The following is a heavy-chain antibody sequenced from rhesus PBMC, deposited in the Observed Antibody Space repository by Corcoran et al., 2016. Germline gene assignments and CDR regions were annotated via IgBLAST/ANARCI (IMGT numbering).Heavy chain of an antibody. CDR1: GIIFSDYY. V-gene: IGHV3-178*01. CDR2: NRKGVNKP. Sequence: EVQLVESGGGLAKPGGSLRLSCAASGIIFSDYYMDWVRQAPGKGLGWVSRNRKGVNKPGQAESVKGRFTISRENSKNTLYLQMDGLRAEDTAVYYCARDGRYSWNNNNPDYWGQGVLVTVSS. J-gene: IGHJ4*01. CDR3: ARDGRYSWNNNNPDY. D-gene: IGHD1-20*01.